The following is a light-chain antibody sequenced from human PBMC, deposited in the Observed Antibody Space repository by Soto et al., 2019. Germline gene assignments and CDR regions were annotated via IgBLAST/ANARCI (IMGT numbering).Light chain of an antibody. Sequence: EIVMTQSPATLSVSPGERTTLSCRASQSVSRILAWYQQKPGQAPRLLIYGASTRATGIPVRFSGSGSGTDFTLTISSLEPEDFAVYYCQQREHWPPITFGQGTRLEIK. V-gene: IGKV3-15*01. CDR2: GAS. CDR1: QSVSRI. CDR3: QQREHWPPIT. J-gene: IGKJ5*01.